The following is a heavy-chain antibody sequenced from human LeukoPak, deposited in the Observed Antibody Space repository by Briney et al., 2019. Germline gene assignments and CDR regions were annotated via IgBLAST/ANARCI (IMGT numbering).Heavy chain of an antibody. CDR2: IYYSGST. Sequence: SETLSLTCTVSGGSISSYYWSWIRQPPGKGLEWIGYIYYSGSTNYNPSLNSRVTISVDTSKNQFSLKLSSVTAADTAVYYCARDKVNWYFDLWGRGTLVTVSS. J-gene: IGHJ2*01. V-gene: IGHV4-59*01. CDR1: GGSISSYY. CDR3: ARDKVNWYFDL.